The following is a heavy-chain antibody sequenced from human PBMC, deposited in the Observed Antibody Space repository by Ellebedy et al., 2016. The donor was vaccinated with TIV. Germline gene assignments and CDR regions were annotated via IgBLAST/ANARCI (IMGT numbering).Heavy chain of an antibody. V-gene: IGHV3-23*01. CDR2: ISDTGGTT. CDR3: AKHRANRSPYASDV. CDR1: GFTFSNYA. D-gene: IGHD1-14*01. J-gene: IGHJ3*01. Sequence: GESLKISXAGSGFTFSNYAITWVRQAPGKGLEWVSGISDTGGTTWYADSVMGRFTISRDNSKNTLYLQMNTLRGEDTAIYYCAKHRANRSPYASDVWGQGTMVTVSS.